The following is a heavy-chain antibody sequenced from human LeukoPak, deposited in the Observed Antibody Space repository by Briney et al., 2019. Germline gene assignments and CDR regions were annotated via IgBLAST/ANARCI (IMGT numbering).Heavy chain of an antibody. V-gene: IGHV7-4-1*02. CDR3: ASPLWFGETSFDY. CDR2: INTNTGNP. Sequence: ASVKVSCKASGYTFTSYAMKWVRQAPGQGLEWMGWINTNTGNPTYAQGFTGRFVFSLDTSVSTAYLQISSLKAEDTAVYYCASPLWFGETSFDYWGQGTLVTVSS. J-gene: IGHJ4*02. CDR1: GYTFTSYA. D-gene: IGHD3-10*01.